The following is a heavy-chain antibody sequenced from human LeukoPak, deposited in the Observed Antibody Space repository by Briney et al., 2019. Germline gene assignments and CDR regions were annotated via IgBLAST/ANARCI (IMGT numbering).Heavy chain of an antibody. Sequence: SETLSLTCTVSGGSISSSSYYWGWIRQPPGKGLEWIGSIYYSGSTYYNPSLKSRVTISVDTSKNQFSLKLSSVTAADTAVYYCARGGRGVIGYYYGMDVWGQGTTVTVSS. CDR3: ARGGRGVIGYYYGMDV. D-gene: IGHD3-10*01. V-gene: IGHV4-39*07. CDR1: GGSISSSSYY. CDR2: IYYSGST. J-gene: IGHJ6*02.